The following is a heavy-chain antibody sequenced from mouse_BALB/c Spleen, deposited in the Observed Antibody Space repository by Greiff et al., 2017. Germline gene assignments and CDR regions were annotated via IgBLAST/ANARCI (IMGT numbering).Heavy chain of an antibody. CDR3: NALYGNYEGFAY. J-gene: IGHJ3*01. D-gene: IGHD2-1*01. CDR1: GYTFTSYW. V-gene: IGHV1-7*01. CDR2: INPSTGYT. Sequence: QVQLQQSGAELAKPGASVKMSCKASGYTFTSYWMHWVKQRPGQGLEWIGYINPSTGYTEYNQKFKDKATLTADKSSSTAYMQLSSLTSEDSAVYYCNALYGNYEGFAYWGQGTLVTVSA.